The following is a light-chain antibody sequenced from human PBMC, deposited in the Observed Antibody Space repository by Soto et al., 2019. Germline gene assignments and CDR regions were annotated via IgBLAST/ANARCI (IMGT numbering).Light chain of an antibody. CDR3: QQYNNWPQT. CDR1: QSVSSN. CDR2: GAS. J-gene: IGKJ1*01. Sequence: EIVMTQSPATLSVFPGERATLSCRASQSVSSNLAWYQQQPGQAPRLLMYGASTRATGIPVRFSGSGSGTKFTLTISNLQSEDFAVYYCQQYNNWPQTFGQGTKVEIK. V-gene: IGKV3-15*01.